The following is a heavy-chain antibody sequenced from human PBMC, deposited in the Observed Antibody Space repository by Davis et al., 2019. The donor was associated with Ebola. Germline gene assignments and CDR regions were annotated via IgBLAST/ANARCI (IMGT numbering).Heavy chain of an antibody. D-gene: IGHD3-22*01. CDR3: ARDSRYYYDTTGYYQQYYFDY. V-gene: IGHV4-4*02. CDR2: IYHSGST. J-gene: IGHJ4*02. Sequence: MPGGSLRLSCAVSGGSISSSNWWSWVRQPPGKGLEWIGEIYHSGSTNYNPSLKSRVTISVDMSKNQFSLKLNSVTAADTAVYYCARDSRYYYDTTGYYQQYYFDYWGQGTLVTVSS. CDR1: GGSISSSNW.